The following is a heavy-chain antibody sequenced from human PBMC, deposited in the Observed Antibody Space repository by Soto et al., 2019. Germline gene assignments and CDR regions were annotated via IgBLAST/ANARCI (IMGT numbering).Heavy chain of an antibody. V-gene: IGHV1-3*04. CDR1: GYTFTAHA. Sequence: QVQLVQSGAEEKKPGASVKVSCQASGYTFTAHAMHWVRQAPGQGLEWMGWINTGKGATKYSQKFQGRVTMTRDTSASTTYMELSSLKSDDTALYYCARHILGGPTDYWGQGTLVTVSS. CDR3: ARHILGGPTDY. CDR2: INTGKGAT. D-gene: IGHD3-16*01. J-gene: IGHJ4*02.